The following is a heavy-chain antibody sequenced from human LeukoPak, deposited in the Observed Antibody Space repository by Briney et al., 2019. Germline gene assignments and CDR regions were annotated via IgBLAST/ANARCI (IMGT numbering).Heavy chain of an antibody. Sequence: PSETLSLTCTVSGGSISSSSYYWGWIRQPPGKGLEWIGSIYHSGSTYYNPSLKSRVTTSVDTSKNQFSLKLSSVTAADTAVYYCARVPGEYFQHWGQGTLVTVSS. CDR3: ARVPGEYFQH. CDR2: IYHSGST. J-gene: IGHJ1*01. D-gene: IGHD2-2*01. CDR1: GGSISSSSYY. V-gene: IGHV4-39*07.